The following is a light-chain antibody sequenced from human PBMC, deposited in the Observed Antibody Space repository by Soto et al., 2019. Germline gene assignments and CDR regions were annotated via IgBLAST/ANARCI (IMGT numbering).Light chain of an antibody. J-gene: IGKJ1*01. Sequence: DIQMTQSPSSLSASVGDRVTITCRASQSVSSYLNWYQQKPAKAPKLLLYAASSLQSGVPSRFSSSGSATDFTLTISSLLPYEFATYYYRQSYSTPPRTFGQGTKVDIK. CDR3: RQSYSTPPRT. CDR2: AAS. CDR1: QSVSSY. V-gene: IGKV1-39*01.